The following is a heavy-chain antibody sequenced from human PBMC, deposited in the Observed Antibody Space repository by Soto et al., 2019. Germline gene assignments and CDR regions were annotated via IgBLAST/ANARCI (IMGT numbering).Heavy chain of an antibody. J-gene: IGHJ6*02. CDR3: ARLNSDQESDSFHGMDV. CDR1: GYSFTSYW. Sequence: GESLKISCKGSGYSFTSYWIGWVRQMPGKGLEWMGIIYPGDSDTRYSPSFQGQVTISADKSISTAYLQWSSLKASDTAMYYYARLNSDQESDSFHGMDVWGQGTTVTVSS. V-gene: IGHV5-51*01. D-gene: IGHD1-26*01. CDR2: IYPGDSDT.